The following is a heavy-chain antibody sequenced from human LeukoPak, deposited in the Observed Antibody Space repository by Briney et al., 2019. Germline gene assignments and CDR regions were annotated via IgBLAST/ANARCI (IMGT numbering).Heavy chain of an antibody. D-gene: IGHD6-6*01. J-gene: IGHJ4*02. CDR1: GGSISSYY. CDR3: ARGAVIGAARPGRYFDY. V-gene: IGHV4-34*01. Sequence: PSETLSLTCTVSGGSISSYYWSWIRQPPGKGLEWIGEINHSGSTNYNPSLKSRVTISVDTSKNQFSLKLSSVTAADTAVYYCARGAVIGAARPGRYFDYWGQGTLVTVSS. CDR2: INHSGST.